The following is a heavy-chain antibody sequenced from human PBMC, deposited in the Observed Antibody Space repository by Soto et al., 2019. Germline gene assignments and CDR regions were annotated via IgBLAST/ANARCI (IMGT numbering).Heavy chain of an antibody. Sequence: GGSLRLSCGASGFAFSTYAMDWVRQAPGKGLEWVSAISGSGGSTYYADSVKGRFTISRDNSKNTLYLQMNSLRAEDTAVYYCAREAGWLRFHTELDYWGQGTLVTVSS. CDR2: ISGSGGST. J-gene: IGHJ4*02. CDR1: GFAFSTYA. D-gene: IGHD5-12*01. V-gene: IGHV3-23*01. CDR3: AREAGWLRFHTELDY.